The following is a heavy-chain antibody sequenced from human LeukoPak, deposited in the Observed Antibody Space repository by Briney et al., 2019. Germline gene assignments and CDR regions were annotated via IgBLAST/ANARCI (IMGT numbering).Heavy chain of an antibody. V-gene: IGHV3-21*01. CDR2: ISSSTSYI. J-gene: IGHJ4*02. CDR1: GFTCSSYE. CDR3: ARAWATDFDY. Sequence: GGSLRLSCAASGFTCSSYEMNWVRQAPGKGLEWVSSISSSTSYIYYADSVKGRFTISRDNAKNSLYLQMNSLRAEDTAVYYCARAWATDFDYWGQGTLVTVSS. D-gene: IGHD7-27*01.